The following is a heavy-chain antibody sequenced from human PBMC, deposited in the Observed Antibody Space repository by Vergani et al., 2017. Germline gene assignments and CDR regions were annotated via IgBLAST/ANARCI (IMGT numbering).Heavy chain of an antibody. CDR2: TSSSGSP. V-gene: IGHV4-39*02. D-gene: IGHD3-10*01. CDR1: GDSISRSHYY. Sequence: QLQLQESGPGLVKPSETLSLSCRVSGDSISRSHYYWGFIRQPPGKGLEWIGSTSSSGSPYYNPTLKSQLAFSVDTSKNLFSLRRKSVTATDTGMFYCARPVGPSAIADGFHVWGRGTMVTVS. J-gene: IGHJ3*01. CDR3: ARPVGPSAIADGFHV.